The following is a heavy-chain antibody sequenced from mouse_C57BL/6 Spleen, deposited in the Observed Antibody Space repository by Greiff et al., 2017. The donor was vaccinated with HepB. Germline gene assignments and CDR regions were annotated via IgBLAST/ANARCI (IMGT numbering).Heavy chain of an antibody. CDR2: INPNNGGT. CDR3: ARIKVYYYGSSYRDAMDY. D-gene: IGHD1-1*01. CDR1: GYTFTDYY. J-gene: IGHJ4*01. Sequence: EVQLQQSGPELVKPGASVKISCKASGYTFTDYYMNWVKQSHGKSLEWIGDINPNNGGTSYNQKFKGKATLTVDKSSSTAYMELRSLTSEDSAVYYCARIKVYYYGSSYRDAMDYWGQGTSVTVSS. V-gene: IGHV1-26*01.